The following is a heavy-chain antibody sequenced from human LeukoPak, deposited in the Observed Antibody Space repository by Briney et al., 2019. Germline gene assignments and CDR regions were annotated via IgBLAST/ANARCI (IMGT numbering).Heavy chain of an antibody. J-gene: IGHJ6*03. CDR2: IYTSGST. V-gene: IGHV4-61*02. CDR1: GGSISSGSYY. Sequence: SQTLSLTCTVSGGSISSGSYYWSWIRQPAGKGLEWIGRIYTSGSTNYNPSLKSRVTISVDTSKNQFSLKLSSVTAADTAVYYCARAAGRDYYYMDVWGKGTTVTVSS. CDR3: ARAAGRDYYYMDV.